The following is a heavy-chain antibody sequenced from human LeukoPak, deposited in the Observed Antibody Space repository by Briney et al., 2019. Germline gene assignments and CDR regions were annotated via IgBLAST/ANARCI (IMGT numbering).Heavy chain of an antibody. CDR3: ARDQPFDY. D-gene: IGHD2-2*01. CDR2: ISGTGSST. J-gene: IGHJ4*02. V-gene: IGHV3-23*01. CDR1: GFTFNNFA. Sequence: PGGSLRLSCVASGFTFNNFAMNWVRQGPGEGLEWVSAISGTGSSTYYADSVKGRFTISRDNSKNTLYLQMNSLRAEDTAVYYCARDQPFDYWGQGTLVTVSS.